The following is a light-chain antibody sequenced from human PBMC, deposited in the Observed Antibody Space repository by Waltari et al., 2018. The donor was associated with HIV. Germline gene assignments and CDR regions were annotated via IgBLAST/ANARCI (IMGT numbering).Light chain of an antibody. CDR1: SSDVGGYNY. CDR3: CSYAGSYTV. J-gene: IGLJ2*01. V-gene: IGLV2-11*01. Sequence: QSALTQPRSVSGSPGPSVTISCTGTSSDVGGYNYVSWYQQHPGKAPKLMIYDVSKRPSGVPDRFSGSKSGNTASLTISGLQAEAEADYYCCSYAGSYTVFGGGTKLTV. CDR2: DVS.